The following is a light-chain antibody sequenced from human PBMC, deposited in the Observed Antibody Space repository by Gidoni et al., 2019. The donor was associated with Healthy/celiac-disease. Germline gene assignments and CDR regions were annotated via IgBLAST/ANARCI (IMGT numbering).Light chain of an antibody. J-gene: IGLJ3*02. Sequence: QSALTQHPSASGSPGQSVTISCTGTSSDVGCYNYVSWYQQHPGKAPKLMIYEVSKRPSGVPDRFSGSKSGNTASLTVSGLQAEDEADYYCSSYAGSNNWVFGGGTKLTVL. CDR1: SSDVGCYNY. V-gene: IGLV2-8*01. CDR2: EVS. CDR3: SSYAGSNNWV.